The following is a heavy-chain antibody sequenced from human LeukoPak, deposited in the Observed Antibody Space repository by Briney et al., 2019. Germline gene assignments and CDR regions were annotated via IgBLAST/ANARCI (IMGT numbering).Heavy chain of an antibody. V-gene: IGHV4-38-2*01. D-gene: IGHD2-2*01. J-gene: IGHJ6*03. CDR3: ARRPLGYCSSTSCPGDYYMDV. CDR1: GYSISSGYY. CDR2: IYHSGST. Sequence: SETLSLTCAVSGYSISSGYYWGWIRQPPGEGLEWIGSIYHSGSTYYNPSLKSRVTISVDTSKNQFSLKLSSVTAADTAVYYCARRPLGYCSSTSCPGDYYMDVWGKGTTVTVSS.